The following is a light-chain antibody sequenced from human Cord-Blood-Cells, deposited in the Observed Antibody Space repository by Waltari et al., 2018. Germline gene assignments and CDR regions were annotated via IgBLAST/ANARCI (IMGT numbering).Light chain of an antibody. CDR3: AAWDDSLNGVV. J-gene: IGLJ2*01. CDR2: SNN. V-gene: IGLV1-44*01. Sequence: QSVLTQPPSASGTPGQWVTIPCSGSSSHIGSNTVTWYQQLPGTAPKLLIYSNNQRPSGVPDRFSGSKSGTSASLAISGLQSEDEADYYCAAWDDSLNGVVFGGGTKLTVL. CDR1: SSHIGSNT.